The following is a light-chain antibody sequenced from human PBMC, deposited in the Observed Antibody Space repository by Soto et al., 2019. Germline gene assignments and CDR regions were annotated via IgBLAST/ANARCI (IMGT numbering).Light chain of an antibody. J-gene: IGLJ3*02. CDR3: SSYAASNNFYFV. V-gene: IGLV2-8*01. Sequence: QSALTQPPSASGSPGQSVTISCTGTSSDGGGYNYVSWYQQYPGRAPKLMIYEVTKRPSGVPDRFSGSKSGNTASLTVSGLHAEDEADYFCSSYAASNNFYFVFGGGTQLTVL. CDR1: SSDGGGYNY. CDR2: EVT.